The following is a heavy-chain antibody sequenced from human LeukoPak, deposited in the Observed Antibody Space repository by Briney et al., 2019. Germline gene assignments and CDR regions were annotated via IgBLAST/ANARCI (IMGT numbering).Heavy chain of an antibody. CDR2: INHSGST. J-gene: IGHJ6*04. V-gene: IGHV4-38-2*01. CDR3: ARVKGLGYCSSTSCSV. CDR1: GYSISSGYY. Sequence: KPSETLSLTCAVSGYSISSGYYWGWIRQPPGKGLEWIGEINHSGSTNYNPSLKSRVTISVDTSKNQFSLKLSSVTAADTAVYYGARVKGLGYCSSTSCSVWGKGTTVTVSS. D-gene: IGHD2-2*01.